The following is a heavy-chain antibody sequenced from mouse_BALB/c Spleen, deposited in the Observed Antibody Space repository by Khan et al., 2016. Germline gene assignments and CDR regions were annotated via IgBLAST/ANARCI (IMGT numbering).Heavy chain of an antibody. V-gene: IGHV9-3*02. Sequence: QIQLVQSGPELKKPGETVKISCKASEYTFTNYGMNWVKQAPGKGLKWMGWINTNTGEPTYAEEFKGRFALSLEASASTAYLQIHNLKNEDSATYFCARTGDYPYYAMDYWGQGTSVTVSS. CDR1: EYTFTNYG. D-gene: IGHD2-13*01. J-gene: IGHJ4*01. CDR3: ARTGDYPYYAMDY. CDR2: INTNTGEP.